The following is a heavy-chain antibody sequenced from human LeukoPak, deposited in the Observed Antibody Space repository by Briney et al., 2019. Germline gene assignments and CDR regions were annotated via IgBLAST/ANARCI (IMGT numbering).Heavy chain of an antibody. CDR3: ARVRDSSGWPHYMDV. V-gene: IGHV4-61*02. J-gene: IGHJ6*03. D-gene: IGHD6-19*01. CDR2: IYTSGST. CDR1: GGSISSGSYY. Sequence: SETLSLTCTVSGGSISSGSYYWSWIRQPAGKGLEWIGRIYTSGSTNYNPSLKSRVTISVDTSKNQFSLKLSSVTAADTDVYYCARVRDSSGWPHYMDVWGKGTTVTISS.